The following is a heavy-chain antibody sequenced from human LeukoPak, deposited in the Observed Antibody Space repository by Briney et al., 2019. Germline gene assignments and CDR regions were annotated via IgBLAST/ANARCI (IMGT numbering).Heavy chain of an antibody. V-gene: IGHV3-23*01. CDR2: ISGSGGST. CDR3: AKDGAATIYYFAY. D-gene: IGHD5-12*01. Sequence: PGGSLRLSCAAAGFTFSSYWMHWVRQAPGKGLVWVSVISGSGGSTDYADSVKGRFTISRDNSKNTVYLQMNSLRAEDTAIYFCAKDGAATIYYFAYWGQGTLVTVSS. J-gene: IGHJ4*02. CDR1: GFTFSSYW.